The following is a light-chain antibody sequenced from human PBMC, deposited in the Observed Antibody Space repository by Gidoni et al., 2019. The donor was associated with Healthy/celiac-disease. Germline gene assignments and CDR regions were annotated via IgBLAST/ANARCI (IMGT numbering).Light chain of an antibody. CDR1: HSLLHSNGYNY. Sequence: DIVMTQSPLSLPVTPGEPASISCRSSHSLLHSNGYNYLDWYLQKPGQSPQLLIYLGSNRASGVPDRFSGSGSGTDFTLKISRVEAEDVGVYYCMQALQTPPGTFGQXTRLEIK. J-gene: IGKJ5*01. V-gene: IGKV2-28*01. CDR2: LGS. CDR3: MQALQTPPGT.